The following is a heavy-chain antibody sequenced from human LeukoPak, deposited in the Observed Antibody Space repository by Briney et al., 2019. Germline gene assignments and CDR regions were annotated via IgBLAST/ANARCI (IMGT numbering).Heavy chain of an antibody. CDR3: AKDLSDILTGLYYFDY. CDR1: GFTFSSYA. V-gene: IGHV3-23*01. CDR2: ISGSGGST. J-gene: IGHJ4*02. Sequence: GGSLRLFCAASGFTFSSYAMSWVRQAPGKGLEWVSAISGSGGSTYYADSVKGRFTISRDNSKNTLYLQMNSLRAEDTAVYYCAKDLSDILTGLYYFDYWGQGTLVTVSS. D-gene: IGHD3-9*01.